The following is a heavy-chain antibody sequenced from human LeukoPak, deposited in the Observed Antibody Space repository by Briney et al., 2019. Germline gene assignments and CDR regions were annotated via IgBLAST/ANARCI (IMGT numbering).Heavy chain of an antibody. J-gene: IGHJ4*02. CDR3: ARGGGPLQSFDY. CDR1: GYSISSGYY. CDR2: IYHSGST. Sequence: SETLSLTCTVTGYSISSGYYWGWIRQPPGKGLEWIGSIYHSGSTYYNPSLKSRVTISVDTSKNQFSLKLSSVTAADTAVYYCARGGGPLQSFDYWGQGTLVTVSS. V-gene: IGHV4-38-2*02. D-gene: IGHD4-11*01.